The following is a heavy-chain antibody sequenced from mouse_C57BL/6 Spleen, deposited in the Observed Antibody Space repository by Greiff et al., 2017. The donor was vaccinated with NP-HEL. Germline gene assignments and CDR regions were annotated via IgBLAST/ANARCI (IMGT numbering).Heavy chain of an antibody. D-gene: IGHD1-1*01. CDR1: GYTFTSYW. CDR2: IDPSDSYT. Sequence: QVQLQQPGAELVMPGASVKLSCKASGYTFTSYWMHWVKQRPGQGLEWIGEIDPSDSYTNYNQKFKGKSTFTVAKSSSTAYMQLSSLTSEDSAVYYCARRTTVVATRYFDVWGTGTTGTVSS. V-gene: IGHV1-69*01. CDR3: ARRTTVVATRYFDV. J-gene: IGHJ1*03.